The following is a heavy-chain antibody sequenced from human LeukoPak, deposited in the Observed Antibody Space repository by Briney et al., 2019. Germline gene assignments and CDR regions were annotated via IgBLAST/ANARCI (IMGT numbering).Heavy chain of an antibody. Sequence: ASVKVSCKASGYTFTSYDINWVRQATGQGLEWMGWMNPNSGNTGYAQKFQGRVTMTRNTSISTAYMELSSLRSEDTAVYYCARGFSDCRSTSCYGGLGYYYYYMDVWGKGTTVTVSS. CDR2: MNPNSGNT. D-gene: IGHD2-2*01. CDR1: GYTFTSYD. CDR3: ARGFSDCRSTSCYGGLGYYYYYMDV. V-gene: IGHV1-8*01. J-gene: IGHJ6*03.